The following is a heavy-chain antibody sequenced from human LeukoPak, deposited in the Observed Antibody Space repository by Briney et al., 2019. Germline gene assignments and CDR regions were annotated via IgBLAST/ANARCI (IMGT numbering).Heavy chain of an antibody. J-gene: IGHJ4*02. CDR2: IYPDDSDT. V-gene: IGHV5-51*01. Sequence: GESLKISCTGAGYSFAKYWVGWVRQMPGKGLEWMGIIYPDDSDTRYSPSFQGQVTISADKATNTAYLHWSSLRASDTAMYYCARRVTGSSAYYGTFDNWGQGTLVTVSS. D-gene: IGHD3-22*01. CDR3: ARRVTGSSAYYGTFDN. CDR1: GYSFAKYW.